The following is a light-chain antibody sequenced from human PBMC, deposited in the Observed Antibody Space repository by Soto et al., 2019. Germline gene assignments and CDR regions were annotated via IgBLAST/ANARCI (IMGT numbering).Light chain of an antibody. CDR3: DSFAGFNTQ. Sequence: QSALTQPASVSGSPGQSIAISCTGNSSGIGTFNLVSWYQQHPGRAPKLIIYEVNKRPSGLSSRFSASKSGNTASLTISGLQADDEADYYCDSFAGFNTQFGGGTKVTVL. CDR2: EVN. V-gene: IGLV2-23*02. J-gene: IGLJ2*01. CDR1: SSGIGTFNL.